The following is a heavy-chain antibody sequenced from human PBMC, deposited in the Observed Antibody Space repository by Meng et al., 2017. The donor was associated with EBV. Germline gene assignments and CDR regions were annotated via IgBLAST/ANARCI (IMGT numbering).Heavy chain of an antibody. D-gene: IGHD3-10*01. J-gene: IGHJ4*02. CDR1: GGPFRYYA. V-gene: IGHV1-69*01. CDR3: ASESGRGYTPDY. CDR2: FLPRLGAP. Sequence: QVQLVVSAAEVKKPASSVKVSCKTSGGPFRYYAISWVRQAPGQGLEWLGGFLPRLGAPNYAQKFRGRVKITADESTSTHYMDLSSLRSEDTAIYYCASESGRGYTPDYWGQGTLVTVSS.